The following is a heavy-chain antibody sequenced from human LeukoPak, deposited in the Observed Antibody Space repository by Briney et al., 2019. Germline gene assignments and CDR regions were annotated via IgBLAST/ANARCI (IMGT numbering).Heavy chain of an antibody. D-gene: IGHD1-26*01. CDR2: IHYSGTT. CDR1: GDSISSYY. CDR3: ARVVSGSYRLDY. J-gene: IGHJ4*02. V-gene: IGHV4-59*12. Sequence: PSETLSLTCTVSGDSISSYYWSWIRQPPGKGLEWIANIHYSGTTNYNPSLKSRVTISVDTSKNQFSLKLSSVTAADTAVYYCARVVSGSYRLDYWGQGTLVTVSS.